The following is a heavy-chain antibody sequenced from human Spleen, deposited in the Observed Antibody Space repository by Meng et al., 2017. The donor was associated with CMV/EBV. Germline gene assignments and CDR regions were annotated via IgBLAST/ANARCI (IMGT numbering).Heavy chain of an antibody. V-gene: IGHV4-34*01. CDR2: VNDSGST. Sequence: GSLRLSCAVYGGSLSGYYWSWIRQPPGKGLEWIGEVNDSGSTNYNPSLKSRVTILIDTSKNQFSLRLSSVTAADAAIYYCARSSHCNTFSCSLLRADYYYGLDVWGQGTTVTVSS. CDR1: GGSLSGYY. D-gene: IGHD2/OR15-2a*01. CDR3: ARSSHCNTFSCSLLRADYYYGLDV. J-gene: IGHJ6*02.